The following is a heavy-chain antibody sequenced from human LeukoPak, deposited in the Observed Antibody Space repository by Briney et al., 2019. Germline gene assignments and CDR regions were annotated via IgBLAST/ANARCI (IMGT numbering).Heavy chain of an antibody. CDR2: IKRDGSEK. Sequence: PGGSLRLSCEAPGFTFSSYWMTWVRKAPGKGREWVANIKRDGSEKYYVDSVKGRFTFSRDNAKNSLYLQMNSLRAEDTAVYYCARGTSGAFDRWGQGTLVTVSS. V-gene: IGHV3-7*01. CDR3: ARGTSGAFDR. D-gene: IGHD1-14*01. J-gene: IGHJ5*02. CDR1: GFTFSSYW.